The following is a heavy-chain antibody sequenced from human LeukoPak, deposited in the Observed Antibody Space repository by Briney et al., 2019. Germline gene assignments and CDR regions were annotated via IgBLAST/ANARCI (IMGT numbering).Heavy chain of an antibody. CDR3: VKGRTRADS. CDR1: GFTFNEYA. Sequence: PGGSLRLSCTASGFTFNEYAMSWFRQAPGEGLEWVGFIRSKGSGGTIEYAASVKGRFTLSRDDSKSIVSLQMNSLQSEDTAVYYCVKGRTRADSWGQGTLVTVSS. V-gene: IGHV3-49*03. D-gene: IGHD3-3*01. J-gene: IGHJ4*02. CDR2: IRSKGSGGTI.